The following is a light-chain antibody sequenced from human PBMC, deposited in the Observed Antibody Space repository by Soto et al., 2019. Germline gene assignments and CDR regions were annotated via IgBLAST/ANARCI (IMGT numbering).Light chain of an antibody. J-gene: IGKJ1*01. CDR1: QSVSTN. CDR3: QQYSNWPPWT. V-gene: IGKV3D-15*01. Sequence: IVMTQSPATLSVSPGQRATLSCRASQSVSTNLAWYQQKPGHAPRLLIYGASTRATGIPARFSGSGSGTEFTLTISGLQSDDFAVYYCQQYSNWPPWTFGQGTRVDFK. CDR2: GAS.